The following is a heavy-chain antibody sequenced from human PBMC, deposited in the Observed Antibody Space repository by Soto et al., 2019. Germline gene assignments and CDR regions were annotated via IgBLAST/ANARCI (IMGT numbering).Heavy chain of an antibody. V-gene: IGHV1-18*01. CDR1: GYTFTSYG. D-gene: IGHD2-8*02. CDR3: ARGRYWDY. Sequence: QVHLVQSGAEVKKPGASVKVSCKASGYTFTSYGITWVRQAPGQGLEWMGWISAHNGNTDYAQKLQGIVIVTRDTSTSTAYMELTSLISVDTAVYYCARGRYWDYWGQGALVTVSS. J-gene: IGHJ4*02. CDR2: ISAHNGNT.